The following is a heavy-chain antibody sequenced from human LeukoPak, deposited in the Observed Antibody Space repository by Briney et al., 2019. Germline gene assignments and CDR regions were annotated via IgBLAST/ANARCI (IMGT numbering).Heavy chain of an antibody. CDR2: IWYDGSNK. CDR3: ARGYCSSTSCDSFDY. V-gene: IGHV3-33*08. Sequence: QPGGSLRLSCAASGFTFSSYGMHWVRQAPGKGLEWVAVIWYDGSNKYYADSVKGRFTISRDNSKNTLYLQMNSLRAEDTAVYYCARGYCSSTSCDSFDYWGQGTLVTVSS. J-gene: IGHJ4*02. CDR1: GFTFSSYG. D-gene: IGHD2-2*01.